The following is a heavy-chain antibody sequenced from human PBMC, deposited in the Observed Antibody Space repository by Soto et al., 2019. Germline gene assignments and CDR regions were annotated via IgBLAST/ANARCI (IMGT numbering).Heavy chain of an antibody. CDR3: ARGSPSLRDGYNYDY. J-gene: IGHJ4*02. V-gene: IGHV4-4*02. Sequence: PSETLSLTCAVSGGSISSSNWWSWVRQPPGKGLEWIGEIYHSGSTNYNPSLKSRVTISVDKSKNQFSLKLSSVTAADTAVYYCARGSPSLRDGYNYDYWGQGTLATVSS. CDR1: GGSISSSNW. CDR2: IYHSGST. D-gene: IGHD5-12*01.